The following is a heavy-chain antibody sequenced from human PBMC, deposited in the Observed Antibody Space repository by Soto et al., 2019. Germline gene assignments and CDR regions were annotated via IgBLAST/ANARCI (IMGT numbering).Heavy chain of an antibody. Sequence: QLQLQESGPGLVKPSETLSLTCTVSGGSISSSSYYWGWIRQPPGKGLEWIGSIDYSGRTHYNPSLKRRGTITVDTSTNTFPLKLSSVTAADTAVYYCARHARGQQLVMNWFDPWGQGPLVAVSP. D-gene: IGHD6-13*01. J-gene: IGHJ5*02. CDR2: IDYSGRT. V-gene: IGHV4-39*01. CDR3: ARHARGQQLVMNWFDP. CDR1: GGSISSSSYY.